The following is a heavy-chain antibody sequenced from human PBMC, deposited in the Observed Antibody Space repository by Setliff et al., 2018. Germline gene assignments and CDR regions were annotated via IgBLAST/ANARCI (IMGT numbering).Heavy chain of an antibody. V-gene: IGHV4-34*01. CDR1: GGSFNVYF. CDR3: ARRWNFGPYGSGIHDGFDM. CDR2: INHYGST. J-gene: IGHJ3*02. D-gene: IGHD3-10*01. Sequence: SETLSLTCAVYGGSFNVYFWSWIRQPPGKGLEWIGEINHYGSTKYKSSLKSRVTISVDTSKNQFSLKLNSVTAADTAVYYCARRWNFGPYGSGIHDGFDMWGQGTMVTVSS.